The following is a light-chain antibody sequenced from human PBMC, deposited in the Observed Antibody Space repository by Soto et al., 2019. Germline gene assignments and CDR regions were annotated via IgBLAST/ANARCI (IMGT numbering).Light chain of an antibody. CDR1: QDISNY. J-gene: IGKJ4*01. Sequence: GDTVTLTCQASQDISNYLSWYHQKPGKAPQLLIYAVSNLETGVPSRFSGSGSGTHFTFTISSLQPEDVATYYCQQHANFPLSFGGGTKVEI. CDR3: QQHANFPLS. V-gene: IGKV1-33*01. CDR2: AVS.